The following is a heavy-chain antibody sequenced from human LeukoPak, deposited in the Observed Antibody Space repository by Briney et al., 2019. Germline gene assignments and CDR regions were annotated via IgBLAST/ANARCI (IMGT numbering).Heavy chain of an antibody. CDR2: INWNGGST. J-gene: IGHJ4*02. CDR1: GFTFDDYG. V-gene: IGHV3-20*03. CDR3: ARDNYSGSRYFDH. Sequence: PGGSLRLSYAASGFTFDDYGMSWVRQAPGKGLEWVSGINWNGGSTGYADSVKGRFTISRDNAKNSLYLQMNSLRAEDTAIYYCARDNYSGSRYFDHWGQGTLVTVSS. D-gene: IGHD1-26*01.